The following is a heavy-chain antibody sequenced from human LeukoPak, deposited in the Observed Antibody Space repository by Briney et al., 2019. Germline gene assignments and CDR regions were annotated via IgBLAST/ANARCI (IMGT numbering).Heavy chain of an antibody. D-gene: IGHD1-26*01. V-gene: IGHV3-30-3*01. CDR3: ARAYSGSYYAPVDY. J-gene: IGHJ4*02. CDR2: ISYDGSNK. CDR1: GFTFSSYA. Sequence: GGSLRLSCAASGFTFSSYAMHWVRQAPGKGLEWVAVISYDGSNKYYADSVKGRFTISRDNSKNTLYLQMNSLRAEDTAVYYCARAYSGSYYAPVDYWGQGTLVTVSS.